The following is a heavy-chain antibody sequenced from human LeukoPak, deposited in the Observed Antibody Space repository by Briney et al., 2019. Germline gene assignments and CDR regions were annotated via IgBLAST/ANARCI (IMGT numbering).Heavy chain of an antibody. CDR2: ISGGGGET. CDR3: AKGRTLVGGSTRSYDY. CDR1: GFTFSSYS. Sequence: GGSLRLSCAASGFTFSSYSMSWVRQAPGKGLEWVSVISGGGGETFYADSVKGRFTISRDNSKNTLYLQMNSLRVEDTAVYYCAKGRTLVGGSTRSYDYWGQGTLVTVSS. D-gene: IGHD1-26*01. J-gene: IGHJ4*02. V-gene: IGHV3-23*01.